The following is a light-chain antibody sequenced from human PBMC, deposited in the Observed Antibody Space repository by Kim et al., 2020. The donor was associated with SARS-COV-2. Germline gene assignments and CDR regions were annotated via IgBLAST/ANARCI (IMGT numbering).Light chain of an antibody. Sequence: RRGTISCSGSSSNIGNNAVNWYQQFPGKAPKLLIYYDDVLPSGVSDRFSGSKSGTSASLAISGLLSEDEADYYCAAWDDSLNGYVFGIGTKVTVL. CDR3: AAWDDSLNGYV. CDR2: YDD. V-gene: IGLV1-36*01. J-gene: IGLJ1*01. CDR1: SSNIGNNA.